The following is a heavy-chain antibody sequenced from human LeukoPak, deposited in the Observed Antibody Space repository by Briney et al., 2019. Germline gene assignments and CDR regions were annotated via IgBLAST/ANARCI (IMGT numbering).Heavy chain of an antibody. J-gene: IGHJ4*02. D-gene: IGHD6-6*01. CDR3: AKGGPSIAARPFDY. V-gene: IGHV3-30*02. Sequence: GGSLRLSCAASGFTFSSYGMHWVRQAPGKGLEWVAFIRYDGSNKYYADSVKGRFTISRDNSKNTLYLQMNSLRAEDTAVYYCAKGGPSIAARPFDYWGQGTLVTVSS. CDR1: GFTFSSYG. CDR2: IRYDGSNK.